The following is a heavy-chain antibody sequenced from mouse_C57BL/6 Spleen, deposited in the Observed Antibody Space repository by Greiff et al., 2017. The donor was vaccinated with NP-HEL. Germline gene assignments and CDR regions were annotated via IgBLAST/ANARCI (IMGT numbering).Heavy chain of an antibody. V-gene: IGHV1-20*01. CDR1: GYSFTGYF. Sequence: VQLQQSGPELVKPGDSVKISCKASGYSFTGYFMNWVMQSHGKSLEWIGRINPYNGDTFYNQKFKGKATLTVDKSSSTAHMALRSLTSEDSAVYYCARLNCGSSDWYFDVWGTGTTVTVSS. D-gene: IGHD1-1*01. J-gene: IGHJ1*03. CDR3: ARLNCGSSDWYFDV. CDR2: INPYNGDT.